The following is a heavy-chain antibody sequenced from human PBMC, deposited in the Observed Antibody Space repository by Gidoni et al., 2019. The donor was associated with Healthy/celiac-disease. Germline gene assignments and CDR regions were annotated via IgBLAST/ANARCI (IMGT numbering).Heavy chain of an antibody. V-gene: IGHV3-48*01. CDR1: GFSFSSYR. CDR2: ISSSSSTI. Sequence: EVQLVESGGGLVQPGGSLRLSCAASGFSFSSYRMNWVRQAPGKGLEWVSYISSSSSTIYYADSVKGRFTISRDNAKNSLYLQMNSLRAEDTAVYYCARVGPWYYYMDVWGKGTTVTVSS. CDR3: ARVGPWYYYMDV. J-gene: IGHJ6*03. D-gene: IGHD3-16*01.